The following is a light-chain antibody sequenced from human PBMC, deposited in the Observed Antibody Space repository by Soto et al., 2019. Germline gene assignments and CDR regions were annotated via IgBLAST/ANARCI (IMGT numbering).Light chain of an antibody. J-gene: IGLJ1*01. CDR2: EVV. CDR1: KNDIGGYDF. Sequence: QSALTQPPSASGSPGQSVTISCTGNKNDIGGYDFVSWYQHHPGKAPRLIIYEVVQRPSGVPDRFSGSKSGNTASLTVSGLQAADEADYFCKSYAGSNTYVFGSGTKVTVL. V-gene: IGLV2-8*01. CDR3: KSYAGSNTYV.